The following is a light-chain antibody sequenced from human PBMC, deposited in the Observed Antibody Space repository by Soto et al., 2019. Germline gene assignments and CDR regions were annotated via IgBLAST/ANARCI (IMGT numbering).Light chain of an antibody. CDR3: QQGYSTSWT. V-gene: IGKV1-39*01. J-gene: IGKJ1*01. CDR2: AAY. CDR1: QSISSY. Sequence: DIQMTQSPSSLSASVGDRVTITCRARQSISSYLNWYQHKSGRAPKPLIYAAYTLQSGVPSRFSGSGSGTDFTLTISSLQPEDFATYYCQQGYSTSWTFGQGTKVDIK.